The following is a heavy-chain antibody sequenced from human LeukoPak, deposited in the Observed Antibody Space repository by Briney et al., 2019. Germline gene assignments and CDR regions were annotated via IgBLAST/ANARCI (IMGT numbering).Heavy chain of an antibody. CDR2: INSDGSTT. D-gene: IGHD5-24*01. Sequence: GGSLSLSCAASGFTFSSYWMHWVRQAPGKGLVGVSRINSDGSTTSYADSVKGRFTISRDNAKNTLYLQMNSLKTEDTAVYYCTRDAGGDGYNYLDYWGQGTLVTVSS. CDR3: TRDAGGDGYNYLDY. CDR1: GFTFSSYW. V-gene: IGHV3-74*01. J-gene: IGHJ4*02.